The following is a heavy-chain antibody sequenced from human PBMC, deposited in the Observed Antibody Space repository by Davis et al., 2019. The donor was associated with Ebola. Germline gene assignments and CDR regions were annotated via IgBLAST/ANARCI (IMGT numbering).Heavy chain of an antibody. CDR3: ARLRRDAFDI. V-gene: IGHV4-34*01. CDR2: INHSGST. J-gene: IGHJ3*02. Sequence: ESLKISCTVYGGSFSGYYWSWIRQPPGKGLEWIGEINHSGSTNYNPSLWGRVTISVDTSKNQFSLKLSSVTAADTAVYYCARLRRDAFDIWGQGTMVTVSS. CDR1: GGSFSGYY.